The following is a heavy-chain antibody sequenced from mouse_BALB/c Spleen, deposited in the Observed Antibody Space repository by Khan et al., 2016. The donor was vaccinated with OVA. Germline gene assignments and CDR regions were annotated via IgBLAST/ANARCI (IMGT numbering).Heavy chain of an antibody. CDR2: INTYTGEP. J-gene: IGHJ1*01. V-gene: IGHV9-1*02. Sequence: QIQLVQSGPELKKPGETVKISCKASGYTFTNYGMNWVKQAPGKGLKWMGWINTYTGEPTYADDFKGRFAFSLETSASTAYLQISNLKNEDMATFFCARTYYSYYRYFDVWGAGTTVTVSS. CDR1: GYTFTNYG. CDR3: ARTYYSYYRYFDV. D-gene: IGHD2-12*01.